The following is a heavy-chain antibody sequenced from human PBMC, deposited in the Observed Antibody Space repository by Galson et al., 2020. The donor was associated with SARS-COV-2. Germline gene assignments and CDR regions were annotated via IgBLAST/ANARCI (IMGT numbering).Heavy chain of an antibody. CDR2: IYWDDDE. J-gene: IGHJ4*02. CDR3: AYVLDFGSSGYWGFYY. CDR1: GFSLSSSGVG. D-gene: IGHD3-22*01. V-gene: IGHV2-5*02. Sequence: SGPTLVKPTQTLTLTCNFSGFSLSSSGVGVGWIRQPPGKALEWLELIYWDDDEHYSPSLKSRLTITKATSKNQVVLTMTNMDPVDTGTYFCAYVLDFGSSGYWGFYYWGQGTRVVVSS.